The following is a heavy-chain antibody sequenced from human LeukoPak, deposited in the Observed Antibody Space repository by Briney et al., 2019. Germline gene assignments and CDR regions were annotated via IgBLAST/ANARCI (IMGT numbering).Heavy chain of an antibody. CDR1: GFTFSSYN. J-gene: IGHJ4*02. CDR3: SRDRYYYDSRGYSLDY. CDR2: ISSSSGYI. Sequence: PGGSLRLSCAASGFTFSSYNMNWVRQAPGKGLEWVSSISSSSGYIYYADSVKSRFTISRDNAKNSLYLQMYSLKAEDTAVYYCSRDRYYYDSRGYSLDYWGQGTVVTVSS. V-gene: IGHV3-21*01. D-gene: IGHD3-22*01.